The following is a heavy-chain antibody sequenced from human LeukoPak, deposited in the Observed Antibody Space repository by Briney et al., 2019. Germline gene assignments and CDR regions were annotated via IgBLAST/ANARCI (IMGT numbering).Heavy chain of an antibody. CDR1: GDSISNYY. D-gene: IGHD3-22*01. CDR2: IYTSGST. Sequence: SETLSLTCSVSGDSISNYYWSWLRQSAGKGLEWIGRIYTSGSTNYNPSLKSRVTISVDTSKNQFSLKLSSVTAADTAVYYCARAAIDSSGYYLFDYWGQGTLVTVSA. CDR3: ARAAIDSSGYYLFDY. J-gene: IGHJ4*02. V-gene: IGHV4-4*07.